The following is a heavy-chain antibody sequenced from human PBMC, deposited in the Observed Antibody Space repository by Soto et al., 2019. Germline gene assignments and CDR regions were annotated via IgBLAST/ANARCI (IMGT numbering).Heavy chain of an antibody. D-gene: IGHD4-17*01. V-gene: IGHV1-69*06. Sequence: SVKVSCKASGGTFSSYAISWVRQAPGQGLEWMGGIIPIFGTANYAQKFQGRVTITADTSASTAYMELSSLRSEDTAVYYCARTTVTYYYYYGMDVWGQGTTVTVSS. CDR3: ARTTVTYYYYYGMDV. CDR2: IIPIFGTA. J-gene: IGHJ6*02. CDR1: GGTFSSYA.